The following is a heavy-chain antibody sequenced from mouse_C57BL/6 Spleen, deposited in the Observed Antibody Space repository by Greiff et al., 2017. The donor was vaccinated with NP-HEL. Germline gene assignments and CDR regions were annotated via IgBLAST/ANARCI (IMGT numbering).Heavy chain of an antibody. CDR3: ARGSWGGYFDV. V-gene: IGHV1-22*01. CDR2: INPNNGGT. J-gene: IGHJ1*03. CDR1: GYTFTDYN. Sequence: EVQLQQSGPELVKPGASVKMSCKASGYTFTDYNMHWVKQSHGKSLEWIGYINPNNGGTSYNQKFKGKATLTVNKSSSTAYMELRSRTSEDSPVYYCARGSWGGYFDVWGTGTTVTVSS. D-gene: IGHD1-1*02.